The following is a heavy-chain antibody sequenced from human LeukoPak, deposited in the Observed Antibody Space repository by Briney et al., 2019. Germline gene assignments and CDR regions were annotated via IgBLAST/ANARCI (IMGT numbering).Heavy chain of an antibody. CDR2: IYYGGST. J-gene: IGHJ5*02. CDR3: ARATGDYDNSGYYFGWFDP. Sequence: SETLSLTCTVSGGSIRSGDFYWSWIRQPPGKGLEWIGYIYYGGSTSYNPSLKSRVTISVDTSKKQFSLKLSSVTAADTAVYYCARATGDYDNSGYYFGWFDPWGQGTLVTVSS. V-gene: IGHV4-30-4*01. D-gene: IGHD3-22*01. CDR1: GGSIRSGDFY.